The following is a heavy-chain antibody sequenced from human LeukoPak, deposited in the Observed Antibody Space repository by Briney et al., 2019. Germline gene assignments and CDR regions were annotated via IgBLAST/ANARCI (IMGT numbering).Heavy chain of an antibody. CDR3: ARVSVGATTSAFDY. CDR2: IIPIFGTA. CDR1: GGTFSSYA. D-gene: IGHD1-26*01. J-gene: IGHJ4*02. V-gene: IGHV1-69*05. Sequence: SVKVSCKASGGTFSSYAISWVRQAPGQGLEWMGGIIPIFGTANYAQKFQVRVTITTDESTSTAYMELSSLRSEDTAVYYCARVSVGATTSAFDYWGQGTLVTVSS.